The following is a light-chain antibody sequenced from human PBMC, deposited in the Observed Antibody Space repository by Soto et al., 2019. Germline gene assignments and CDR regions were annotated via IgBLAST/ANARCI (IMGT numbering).Light chain of an antibody. CDR2: NDD. Sequence: QSVLTQPPSASGTPGQRVTISCSGSSSNIGSNYVYWYQQLPGTAPKLLIYNDDQRPSGVPDRFSGSKSGTSASLAFSGLGSEVGVVYTWAAGVGGLSGVFFGGGPKLTVL. CDR1: SSNIGSNY. CDR3: AAGVGGLSGVF. J-gene: IGLJ2*01. V-gene: IGLV1-47*02.